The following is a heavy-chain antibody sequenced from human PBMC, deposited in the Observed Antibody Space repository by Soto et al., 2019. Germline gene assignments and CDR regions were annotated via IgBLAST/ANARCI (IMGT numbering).Heavy chain of an antibody. CDR2: MSLDGNSR. CDR3: TLGRLVIANNDFAH. V-gene: IGHV3-30-3*01. D-gene: IGHD2-21*01. Sequence: QVQLVESGGGVVQPGTSLRLSCAASGFAVSSYSVHWVRQAPGKGLEWVAAMSLDGNSRYFADSVTGRFTISRDTSKNTWSLQMNSLGPEDSAVYHCTLGRLVIANNDFAHWGQGTQVIVSS. CDR1: GFAVSSYS. J-gene: IGHJ4*02.